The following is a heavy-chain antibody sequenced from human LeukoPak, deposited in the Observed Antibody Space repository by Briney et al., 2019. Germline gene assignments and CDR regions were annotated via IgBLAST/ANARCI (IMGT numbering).Heavy chain of an antibody. Sequence: GGSLRLSCAASGFTFSRYAMHGVRQAPGKGLEGVAVISYDGSNKYYADSVKGRFTISRGNSKNTLYLQMNSLRAEDTAVYYCARGGLHWSSTSCLLNWFDPGGQGTLVTVSS. D-gene: IGHD2-2*01. CDR3: ARGGLHWSSTSCLLNWFDP. V-gene: IGHV3-30*04. CDR2: ISYDGSNK. J-gene: IGHJ5*02. CDR1: GFTFSRYA.